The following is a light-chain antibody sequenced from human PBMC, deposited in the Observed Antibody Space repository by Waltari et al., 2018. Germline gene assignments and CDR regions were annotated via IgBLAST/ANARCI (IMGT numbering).Light chain of an antibody. V-gene: IGKV1-39*01. CDR2: ATF. CDR1: QTINKY. Sequence: DIQMTQTPSSLSASVGDRVTITCRASQTINKYLNWYQQKPGETPKLLIFATFNLQSGVPARFRGGGSGTDFTLTISSLQPEDFATDYCQQSYRIPPTFGPGTKVDIK. J-gene: IGKJ3*01. CDR3: QQSYRIPPT.